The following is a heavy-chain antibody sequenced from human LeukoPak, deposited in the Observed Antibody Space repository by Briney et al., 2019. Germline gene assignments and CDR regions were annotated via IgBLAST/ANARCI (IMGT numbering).Heavy chain of an antibody. CDR2: IYYSGST. V-gene: IGHV4-39*07. CDR1: GGSISSSNYF. J-gene: IGHJ6*03. Sequence: PSETLSLTCTVSGGSISSSNYFWGWIRQPPGKGLEWIGSIYYSGSTDYNPSLQSRVTISVDTSKNQFSLKLSSVTAADTAVYYCARTQVDTAMVPYYYYMDVWGKGTTVTVSS. D-gene: IGHD5-18*01. CDR3: ARTQVDTAMVPYYYYMDV.